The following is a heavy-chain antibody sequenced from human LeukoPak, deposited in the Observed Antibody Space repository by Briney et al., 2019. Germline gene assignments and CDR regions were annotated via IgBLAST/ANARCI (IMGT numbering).Heavy chain of an antibody. CDR3: VKITSSSGGDY. J-gene: IGHJ4*02. V-gene: IGHV3-64D*09. CDR2: ISSNGGST. D-gene: IGHD6-19*01. CDR1: GFTFSSYA. Sequence: PGGPLRLSCSASGFTFSSYAMYWVRQAPGKGLEYVSGISSNGGSTYYADSVKGRFTISRDNSKNTLYLQMSSLRAEDTAVYYCVKITSSSGGDYWGQGTLVTVSS.